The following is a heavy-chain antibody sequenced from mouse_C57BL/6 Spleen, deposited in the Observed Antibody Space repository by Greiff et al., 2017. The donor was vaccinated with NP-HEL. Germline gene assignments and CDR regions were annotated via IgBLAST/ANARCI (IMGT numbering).Heavy chain of an antibody. J-gene: IGHJ1*03. CDR1: GYTFTSYW. D-gene: IGHD1-1*01. CDR2: INPSNGGT. V-gene: IGHV1-53*01. CDR3: ARATVVEVWYFDV. Sequence: VQLQQPGTELVKPGASVKLSCKASGYTFTSYWMHWVKQRPGQGLEWIGNINPSNGGTNYNEKFKSKATLTVDKSSSTAYMQLSSLTSEDSAVYYCARATVVEVWYFDVWGTGTTVTVSS.